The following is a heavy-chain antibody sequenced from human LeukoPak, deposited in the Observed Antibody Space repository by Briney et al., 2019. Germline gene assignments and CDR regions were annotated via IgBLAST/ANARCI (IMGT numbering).Heavy chain of an antibody. CDR2: INHSGST. CDR3: ARGRAVGYYYYYGMDV. D-gene: IGHD1-26*01. CDR1: GGPFSGYY. V-gene: IGHV4-34*01. Sequence: PSETLSLTCAVYGGPFSGYYWSWIRQPPGKGLEWIGEINHSGSTNYNPSLKSRVTISVDTSKNQFSLKLSSVTAADTAVYYCARGRAVGYYYYYGMDVWGQGTTVTVSS. J-gene: IGHJ6*02.